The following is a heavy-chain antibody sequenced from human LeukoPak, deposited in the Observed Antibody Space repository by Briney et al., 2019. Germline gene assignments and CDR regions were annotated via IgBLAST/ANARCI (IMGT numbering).Heavy chain of an antibody. CDR3: ARALSWYFDL. CDR2: INSDGSTT. Sequence: GGSLRLSCAASGFSFSNYWMCWVRQAPGKGLVCVSRINSDGSTTTYADSVKGRFTISRDNAKNTLYLQMNSLRAEDTAVYYCARALSWYFDLWGRGTLVTVSS. J-gene: IGHJ2*01. V-gene: IGHV3-74*03. CDR1: GFSFSNYW.